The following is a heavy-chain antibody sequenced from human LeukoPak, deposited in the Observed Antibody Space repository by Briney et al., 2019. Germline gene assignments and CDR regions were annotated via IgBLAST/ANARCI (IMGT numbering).Heavy chain of an antibody. Sequence: GTSLRLSCAASGFSFTTYGMHWVRQAPLKGLEWLAAISYDGRNQNYADSVKGRFTTFRDNSQNTLYLQMNGLRAEDTALYYCVKDRTINGRSSPFDSWGQGTLVTVSS. CDR2: ISYDGRNQ. J-gene: IGHJ4*02. CDR3: VKDRTINGRSSPFDS. CDR1: GFSFTTYG. D-gene: IGHD1-26*01. V-gene: IGHV3-30*18.